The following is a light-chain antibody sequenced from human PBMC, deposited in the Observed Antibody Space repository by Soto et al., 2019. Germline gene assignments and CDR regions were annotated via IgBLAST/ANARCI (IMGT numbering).Light chain of an antibody. CDR3: QEYKSAT. Sequence: DIQMTQSPSTLSASVGDRVTITCRASQSISDWLAWYQQKPEKAPNLLIYDASTLQSGVPSRFSGSGSGTEFTLTISSLQPDDFATYYCQEYKSATFGQGTKLEIE. CDR1: QSISDW. J-gene: IGKJ2*01. CDR2: DAS. V-gene: IGKV1-5*01.